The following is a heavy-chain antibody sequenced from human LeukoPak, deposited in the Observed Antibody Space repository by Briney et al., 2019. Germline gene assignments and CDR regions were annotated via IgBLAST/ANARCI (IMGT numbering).Heavy chain of an antibody. CDR3: ARGFYYYGLDV. V-gene: IGHV1-8*01. Sequence: ASVKVSCKASGYTFTRYDINWVRQAPGQGLEWLGWMNPNNGITGYAQKFQGRVTMTRSTSIDTAYMELNTLTSDDTAAYYCARGFYYYGLDVWGQGTTVTVSS. CDR1: GYTFTRYD. J-gene: IGHJ6*02. CDR2: MNPNNGIT.